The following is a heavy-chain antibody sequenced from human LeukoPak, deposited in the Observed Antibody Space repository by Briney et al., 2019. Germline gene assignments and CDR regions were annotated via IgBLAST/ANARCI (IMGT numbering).Heavy chain of an antibody. J-gene: IGHJ3*02. CDR2: IYYSGST. CDR1: GGSISSYY. Sequence: SETLSLTCTVSGGSISSYYWSWIRQPPGKGLEWIGYIYYSGSTNYNPSLKSRVTISVDTSKNQFSLKLSSVTAADTAVYYCARDDRRLVDAFDIWGQGTMVTVSS. CDR3: ARDDRRLVDAFDI. V-gene: IGHV4-59*12.